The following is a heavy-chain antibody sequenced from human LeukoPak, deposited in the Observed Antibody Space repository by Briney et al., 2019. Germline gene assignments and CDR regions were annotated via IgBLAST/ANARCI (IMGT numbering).Heavy chain of an antibody. CDR2: IIPIFGTP. D-gene: IGHD3-10*01. V-gene: IGHV1-69*13. J-gene: IGHJ3*02. CDR1: GGTFSTYS. Sequence: SVKVSCKASGGTFSTYSISWVRQAPGQGLEWMGWIIPIFGTPNYAEKFQGRVTITADESTSTAYLELSSLRSEDTAVYYCAREGKDITMVRGVIRDAFDIWGQGTMVTVSS. CDR3: AREGKDITMVRGVIRDAFDI.